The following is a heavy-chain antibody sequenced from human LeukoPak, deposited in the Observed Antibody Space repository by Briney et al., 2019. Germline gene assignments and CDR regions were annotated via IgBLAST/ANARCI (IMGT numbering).Heavy chain of an antibody. CDR1: GFTFSSYA. J-gene: IGHJ4*02. CDR2: ISGSGGST. D-gene: IGHD6-6*01. V-gene: IGHV3-23*01. Sequence: GGSLRLSCAASGFTFSSYAMSWVRQAPGKGLEWVSPISGSGGSTYYADSAKGRFTISRDNSKNTVYLQMNSLRAEDTAVYYCAKARYSSSWWVVDYWGQGTLVTVSS. CDR3: AKARYSSSWWVVDY.